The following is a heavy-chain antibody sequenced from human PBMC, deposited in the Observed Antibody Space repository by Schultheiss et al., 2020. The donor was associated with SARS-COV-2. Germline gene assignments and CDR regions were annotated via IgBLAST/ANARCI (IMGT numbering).Heavy chain of an antibody. CDR2: IYYSGST. CDR3: ARESCTSGVCYIDY. V-gene: IGHV4-59*01. Sequence: SETLSLTCTVSGGSISSYYWGWIRQPPGKGLEWIGYIYYSGSTNYSPSLKSRVTISVDTSKNQFSLKLSSVTAADTAVYYCARESCTSGVCYIDYWGQGTLVTVAS. J-gene: IGHJ4*02. D-gene: IGHD2-8*01. CDR1: GGSISSYY.